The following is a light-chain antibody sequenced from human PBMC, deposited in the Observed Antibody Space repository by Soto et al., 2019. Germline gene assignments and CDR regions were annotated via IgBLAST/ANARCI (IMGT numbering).Light chain of an antibody. CDR1: SSDVGGYNY. V-gene: IGLV2-14*01. Sequence: QSALTQPASVSGSPGQSITISCTGTSSDVGGYNYVSWYQQHPGKAPKLMIYDVSNRPSGVSNRFSGSKSGKTAPLTISGPQAEDEAEYYCSSYTSRSSSTYVFGTWTKLTVL. CDR2: DVS. J-gene: IGLJ1*01. CDR3: SSYTSRSSSTYV.